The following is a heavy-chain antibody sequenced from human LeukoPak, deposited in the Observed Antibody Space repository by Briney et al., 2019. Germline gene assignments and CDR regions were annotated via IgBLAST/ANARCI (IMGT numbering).Heavy chain of an antibody. J-gene: IGHJ6*03. Sequence: SETLSLTCAVYGGSFSGYFWNWIRQPPGKGLEWIGSFYYSGSTYYNPSLKSRVTISVDTSKNQFSLNLSSVTAADTAVYYCARDRLDIVVVVAAGYMDVWGKGTTVTVSS. D-gene: IGHD2-15*01. V-gene: IGHV4-34*11. CDR3: ARDRLDIVVVVAAGYMDV. CDR1: GGSFSGYF. CDR2: FYYSGST.